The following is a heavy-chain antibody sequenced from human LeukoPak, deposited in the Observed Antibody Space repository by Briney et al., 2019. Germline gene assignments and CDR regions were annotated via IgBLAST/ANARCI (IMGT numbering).Heavy chain of an antibody. Sequence: GRSLRLSCAASGFTFSSYAMSWVRQAPGKGLEWVSAISGSGGSTYYADSVKGRFTISRDNSKNTLYLQMNSLRAEDTAVYYCAKLTRYYYDSSGYTYFQHWGQGTLVTVSS. D-gene: IGHD3-22*01. CDR3: AKLTRYYYDSSGYTYFQH. J-gene: IGHJ1*01. V-gene: IGHV3-23*01. CDR1: GFTFSSYA. CDR2: ISGSGGST.